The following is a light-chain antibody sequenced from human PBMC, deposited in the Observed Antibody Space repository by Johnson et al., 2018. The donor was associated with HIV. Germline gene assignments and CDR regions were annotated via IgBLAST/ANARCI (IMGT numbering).Light chain of an antibody. J-gene: IGLJ1*01. V-gene: IGLV1-51*02. Sequence: QSVFTQPPSVSAAPGQKVTISCSGSSSNIGNNYVSWYQQLPGTAPKLLIYENNKRPSGIPDRFSGSNSGTSATLGITGLQTGDEADYYCGTWDNSLSTGGVFGTGTKGTVL. CDR3: GTWDNSLSTGGV. CDR1: SSNIGNNY. CDR2: ENN.